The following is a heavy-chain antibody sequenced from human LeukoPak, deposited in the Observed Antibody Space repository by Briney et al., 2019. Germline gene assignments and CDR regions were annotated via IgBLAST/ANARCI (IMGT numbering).Heavy chain of an antibody. J-gene: IGHJ5*02. CDR1: GASVSSASY. Sequence: SETLSLTCTVSGASVSSASYWTWIRQPPGKGVEWIAHIYNGVNTNYNPPLKSRVTISVDTSKNQFSLRLNSVTAADTAVYYCARSRAFNSGAFDPWGQGSLVTVSS. CDR3: ARSRAFNSGAFDP. V-gene: IGHV4-61*01. D-gene: IGHD1-26*01. CDR2: IYNGVNT.